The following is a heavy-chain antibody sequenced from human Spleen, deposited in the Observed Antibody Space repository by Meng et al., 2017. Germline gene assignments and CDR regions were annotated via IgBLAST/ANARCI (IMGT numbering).Heavy chain of an antibody. J-gene: IGHJ4*02. CDR2: MNSNSGDT. V-gene: IGHV1-8*01. D-gene: IGHD6-19*01. CDR1: GYTFTNHD. CDR3: ARIDGSGWYLDY. Sequence: ASVKVSCKASGYTFTNHDINWVRQATGQGLEWMGLMNSNSGDTSHAQKFQGRVTLTWNTSINTAYMELSSLRSEDTAVYYCARIDGSGWYLDYWGQGTLVTVSS.